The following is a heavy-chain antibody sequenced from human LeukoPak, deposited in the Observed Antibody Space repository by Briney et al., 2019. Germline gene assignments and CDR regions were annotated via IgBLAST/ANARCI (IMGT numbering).Heavy chain of an antibody. CDR2: IIPILGIA. V-gene: IGHV1-69*04. J-gene: IGHJ4*02. D-gene: IGHD3-22*01. CDR3: AGHGLIVVAPFDY. Sequence: SVKVSCKASGGTFSSYAISWVRQAPGQGLEWMGRIIPILGIANYAQKFQGRVTITADKSTSTAYMELSSLRSEDTAVYYCAGHGLIVVAPFDYWGQGTLVTVSS. CDR1: GGTFSSYA.